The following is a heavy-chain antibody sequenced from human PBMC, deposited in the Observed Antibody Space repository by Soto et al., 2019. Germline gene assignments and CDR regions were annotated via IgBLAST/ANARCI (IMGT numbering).Heavy chain of an antibody. V-gene: IGHV4-59*12. CDR3: ARYQQSYAFDI. CDR1: GGSISSYY. J-gene: IGHJ3*02. Sequence: TLSLTCTVSGGSISSYYWSWIRQPPGKGLEWIGYIYYSGSTNYNPSLKSRVTISVDTSKNQFSLKLSSVTAADTAVYYCARYQQSYAFDIWGQGTMVTVSS. CDR2: IYYSGST. D-gene: IGHD2-2*01.